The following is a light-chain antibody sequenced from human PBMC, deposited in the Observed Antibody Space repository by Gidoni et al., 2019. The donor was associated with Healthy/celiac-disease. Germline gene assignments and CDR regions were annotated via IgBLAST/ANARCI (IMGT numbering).Light chain of an antibody. CDR3: QQLNSYLYT. Sequence: DIQFTQSPSFLSASVGDRVTITCRASQGISSYLAWYQQKPGKAPKLLIYAASTLQSGVPSRFSGSGSGTEFTLTISSLQPEDFETYYCQQLNSYLYTFGQGTKLEIK. CDR2: AAS. J-gene: IGKJ2*01. V-gene: IGKV1-9*01. CDR1: QGISSY.